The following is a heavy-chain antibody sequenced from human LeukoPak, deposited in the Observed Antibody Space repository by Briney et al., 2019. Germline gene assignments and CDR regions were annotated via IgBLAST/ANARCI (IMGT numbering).Heavy chain of an antibody. J-gene: IGHJ4*02. D-gene: IGHD6-13*01. CDR3: ASRPAGSTWYGVFDF. Sequence: SETLSLTCTVSGGSITDHFWSWIRQPPGKELEWIGYVFNGGTTNYNPSLKSRVTMSIDPSRDQFSLRLSSVTTADTAIYYYASRPAGSTWYGVFDFWSQGTLVTVSS. CDR2: VFNGGTT. V-gene: IGHV4-59*11. CDR1: GGSITDHF.